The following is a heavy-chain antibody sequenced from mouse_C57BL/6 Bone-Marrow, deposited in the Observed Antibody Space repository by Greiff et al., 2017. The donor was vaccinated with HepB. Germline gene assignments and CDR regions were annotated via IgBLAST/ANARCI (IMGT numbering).Heavy chain of an antibody. J-gene: IGHJ2*01. CDR2: ISNGGGST. D-gene: IGHD4-1*01. CDR1: GFTFSDYY. V-gene: IGHV5-12*01. CDR3: ARHPPNWDYFAY. Sequence: EVHLVESGGGLVQPGGSLKLSCAASGFTFSDYYMYWVRQTPEKRLEWVAYISNGGGSTYYPDTVKGRFTISRDNAKNTLYLQMSRLKSEDTAMYYCARHPPNWDYFAYWGQGTTLTVSS.